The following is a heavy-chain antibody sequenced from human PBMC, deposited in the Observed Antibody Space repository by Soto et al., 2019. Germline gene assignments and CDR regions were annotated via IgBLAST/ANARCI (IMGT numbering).Heavy chain of an antibody. Sequence: GGSLRLSCAASGFTFSSYSMNWVRQAPGKGLEWVSSISSSSSYIYYADSVKGRFTISRDNAKNSLYLQMNSLRAEDTAVYYCASYSVVAATRGFTTNGYYYYMDVWGKGTTVTVSS. V-gene: IGHV3-21*01. CDR3: ASYSVVAATRGFTTNGYYYYMDV. CDR1: GFTFSSYS. J-gene: IGHJ6*03. D-gene: IGHD2-15*01. CDR2: ISSSSSYI.